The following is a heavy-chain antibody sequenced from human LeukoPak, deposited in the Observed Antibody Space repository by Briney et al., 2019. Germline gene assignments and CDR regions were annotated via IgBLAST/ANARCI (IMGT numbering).Heavy chain of an antibody. CDR2: ISYDGSNK. CDR3: ASPFWSGFPENYYYYGMDV. V-gene: IGHV3-30-3*01. CDR1: GFTFSSYA. D-gene: IGHD3-3*01. Sequence: RGSLRLSCAASGFTFSSYAMHWVRQAPGKGLEWVAVISYDGSNKYYADSVKGRFTISRDNSKNTLYLQMNSLRAEDTAVYYCASPFWSGFPENYYYYGMDVWGQGTTVTVSS. J-gene: IGHJ6*02.